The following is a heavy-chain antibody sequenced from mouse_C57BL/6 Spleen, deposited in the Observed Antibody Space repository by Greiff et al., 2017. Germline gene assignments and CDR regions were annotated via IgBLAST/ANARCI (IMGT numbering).Heavy chain of an antibody. CDR3: ARRDYSNYYFDY. CDR1: GYTFTSYT. D-gene: IGHD2-5*01. Sequence: VKLQESGAELARPGASVKMSCKASGYTFTSYTMHWVKQRPGQGLEWIGYINPSSGYTKYNQKFKDKATLTADKSSSTAYMQLSSLTSEDSAVYYCARRDYSNYYFDYWGQGTTLTVSS. J-gene: IGHJ2*01. V-gene: IGHV1-4*01. CDR2: INPSSGYT.